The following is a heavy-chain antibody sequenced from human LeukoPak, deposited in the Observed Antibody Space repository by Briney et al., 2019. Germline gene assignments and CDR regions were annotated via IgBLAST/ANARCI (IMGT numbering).Heavy chain of an antibody. CDR2: VNPNSGGT. Sequence: GASVTVSCTASGYTFTGYYMHWVRQAPGQGLEWMGWVNPNSGGTNYAQKFQGRVTMTRDTSISTAYMELSRLRSDDTAVYYCAKDRRPNSYTSRWLDYWGQGTLVTVSS. CDR1: GYTFTGYY. V-gene: IGHV1-2*02. CDR3: AKDRRPNSYTSRWLDY. J-gene: IGHJ4*02. D-gene: IGHD6-13*01.